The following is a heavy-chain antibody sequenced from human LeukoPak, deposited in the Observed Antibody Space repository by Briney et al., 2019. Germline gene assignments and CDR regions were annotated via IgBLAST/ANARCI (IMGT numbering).Heavy chain of an antibody. J-gene: IGHJ4*02. Sequence: SETLSLTCTVSGVSISSSNSYWGWIRQPPGKGLEWIGSIYYSGNTYYNASLKSRVTISVDTSKNQFSLKLTSVTAADTAVYYCATVKYDILTGQEGYFDYWGQGTLVTVSS. CDR2: IYYSGNT. D-gene: IGHD3-9*01. CDR3: ATVKYDILTGQEGYFDY. CDR1: GVSISSSNSY. V-gene: IGHV4-39*01.